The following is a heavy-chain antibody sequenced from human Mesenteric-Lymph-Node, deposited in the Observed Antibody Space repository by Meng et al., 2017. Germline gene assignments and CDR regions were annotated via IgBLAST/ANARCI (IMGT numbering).Heavy chain of an antibody. V-gene: IGHV3-7*01. CDR3: ARARHSSSWYRVTGGYFDY. J-gene: IGHJ4*02. Sequence: GESLKISCAASGFTFSSYSMNWVRQAPGKGLEWVANIKQDGSEKYYVDSVKGRFTISRDNAKNSLYLQMNSLRAEDTAVYYCARARHSSSWYRVTGGYFDYWGQGTLVTVSS. D-gene: IGHD6-13*01. CDR1: GFTFSSYS. CDR2: IKQDGSEK.